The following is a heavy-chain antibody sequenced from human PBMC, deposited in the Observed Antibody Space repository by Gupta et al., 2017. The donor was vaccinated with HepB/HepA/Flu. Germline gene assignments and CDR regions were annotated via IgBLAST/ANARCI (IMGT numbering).Heavy chain of an antibody. Sequence: EVQLVESGGGLVKPGGSLRLYCAASGFPFYTYTMNWVRQAPGKGLEWVSSIRSGSSYTYNADSVKGRFTSSRDKDKNVLYLQLNSLRAEDSADYYWARGLDYYMWGYQHYMDVWGKGTTVTVSS. V-gene: IGHV3-21*01. D-gene: IGHD2-21*02. CDR2: IRSGSSYT. J-gene: IGHJ6*03. CDR3: ARGLDYYMWGYQHYMDV. CDR1: GFPFYTYT.